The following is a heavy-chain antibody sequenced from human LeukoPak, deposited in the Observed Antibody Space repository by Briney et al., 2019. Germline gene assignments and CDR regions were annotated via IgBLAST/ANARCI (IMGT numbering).Heavy chain of an antibody. CDR1: GYSFTSYW. CDR3: ARQGATVTLDY. CDR2: IYPRDSDT. J-gene: IGHJ4*02. Sequence: GESLKISCKGSGYSFTSYWIGWVRQMPGKGLEWMGIIYPRDSDTRYSPSFQGQVTISADESISTAYLQWSSLKASDTAVYFCARQGATVTLDYWGQGILVTVSS. D-gene: IGHD4-17*01. V-gene: IGHV5-51*01.